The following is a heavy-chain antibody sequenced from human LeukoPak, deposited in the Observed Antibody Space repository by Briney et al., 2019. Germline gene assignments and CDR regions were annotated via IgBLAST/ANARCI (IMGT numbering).Heavy chain of an antibody. V-gene: IGHV4-39*01. CDR1: GDSISSGSYY. D-gene: IGHD6-19*01. Sequence: SETLSLTCPVSGDSISSGSYYWGWIRQSPGKDLEWIGSIYYSGSTHYNPSLKSRVTISVDTSKRQFSLKLSSVTAADTAVYYHARNSSGWSFDYWGQGTLVTVSS. CDR3: ARNSSGWSFDY. J-gene: IGHJ4*01. CDR2: IYYSGST.